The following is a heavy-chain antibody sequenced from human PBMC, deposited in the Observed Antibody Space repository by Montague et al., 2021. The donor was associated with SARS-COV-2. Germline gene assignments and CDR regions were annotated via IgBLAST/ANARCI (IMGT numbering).Heavy chain of an antibody. Sequence: SETLSLTCTVSGGSISSSSYYWGWIRQPPGKGLEWIGSIYYSGSTYYNPSLKSRVTISVDTSKNQFSPKLSSVTAADTAVYYCARQGPIVVVVAAARGWFDPWGQGTLVTVSS. D-gene: IGHD2-15*01. CDR3: ARQGPIVVVVAAARGWFDP. CDR1: GGSISSSSYY. J-gene: IGHJ5*02. CDR2: IYYSGST. V-gene: IGHV4-39*01.